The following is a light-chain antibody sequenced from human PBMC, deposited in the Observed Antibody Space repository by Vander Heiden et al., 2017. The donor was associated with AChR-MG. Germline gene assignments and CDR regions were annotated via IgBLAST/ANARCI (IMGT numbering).Light chain of an antibody. CDR3: QQYGSSPVT. J-gene: IGKJ4*01. CDR2: GTS. Sequence: EIVVTQSPGTLSLSPGDSATLSCRASQSVSSNSLAWYQQKPGQAPRLLIYGTSSRATGIPDRFSGSGSGTDFTLTISRLEPEDFAVYYCQQYGSSPVTFGGGTKVEI. V-gene: IGKV3-20*01. CDR1: QSVSSNS.